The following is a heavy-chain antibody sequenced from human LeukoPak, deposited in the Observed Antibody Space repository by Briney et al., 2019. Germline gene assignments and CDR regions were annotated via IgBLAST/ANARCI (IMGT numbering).Heavy chain of an antibody. Sequence: SETLSLTCAVYGGSFSGYYWSWIRQPPGKGLEWIGEINHSGSTNYNPSLKSRVTISVDTSKNQFSLKLSSVTAADTAVYYCARAKSVGGSYYFDYWGQGTLVTVSS. D-gene: IGHD1-26*01. CDR3: ARAKSVGGSYYFDY. CDR2: INHSGST. CDR1: GGSFSGYY. J-gene: IGHJ4*02. V-gene: IGHV4-34*01.